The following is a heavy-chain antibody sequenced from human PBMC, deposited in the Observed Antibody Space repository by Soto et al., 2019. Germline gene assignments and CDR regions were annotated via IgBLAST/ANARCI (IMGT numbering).Heavy chain of an antibody. CDR1: GYTFTGCY. V-gene: IGHV1-2*04. CDR2: INPNSGGT. J-gene: IGHJ4*02. CDR3: ARDAQIGHGYSAYHTY. Sequence: ASVKVSCKASGYTFTGCYMHWVRQAPGQGLEWMGWINPNSGGTNYAQKFQGWVTMTRDTSTSTVYMELNSLRSEDTAVYFCARDAQIGHGYSAYHTYWGQGTLVTVSS. D-gene: IGHD5-12*01.